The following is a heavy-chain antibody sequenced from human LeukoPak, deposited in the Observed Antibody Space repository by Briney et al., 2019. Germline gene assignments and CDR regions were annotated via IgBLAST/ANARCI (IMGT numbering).Heavy chain of an antibody. Sequence: PGGSLRLSCAASGFTFSRYWMHWVRQVPGKGLVWVSRINGDGSSTNYADFVKARFTISRHNAQNTLYLQMNSLRVEDTAVYYCIRDYGAVGATNAFDIWGQGTMVTVSS. V-gene: IGHV3-74*01. CDR3: IRDYGAVGATNAFDI. D-gene: IGHD1-26*01. CDR1: GFTFSRYW. J-gene: IGHJ3*02. CDR2: INGDGSST.